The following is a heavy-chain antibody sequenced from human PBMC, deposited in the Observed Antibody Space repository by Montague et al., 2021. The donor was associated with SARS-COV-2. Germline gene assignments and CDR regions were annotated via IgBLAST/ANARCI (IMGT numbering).Heavy chain of an antibody. Sequence: SETLSLTCTVSGGSIGGTNYYWDWIRQSPGKGLEWIGNIFQSGGTSYNPSLKSRVPISVDTSSNQFSLRLSSVTAVDTAVYFCARQNYRSGTQNGLGGNWFDPWGQGTLVTVSS. CDR3: ARQNYRSGTQNGLGGNWFDP. CDR2: IFQSGGT. CDR1: GGSIGGTNYY. V-gene: IGHV4-39*01. J-gene: IGHJ5*02. D-gene: IGHD3-10*01.